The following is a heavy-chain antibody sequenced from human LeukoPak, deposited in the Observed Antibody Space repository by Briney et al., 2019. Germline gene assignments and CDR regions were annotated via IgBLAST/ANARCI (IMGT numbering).Heavy chain of an antibody. D-gene: IGHD3-10*01. V-gene: IGHV4-39*07. CDR1: GGSISSSSYY. Sequence: SSETLSLTCTVSGGSISSSSYYWGWIRQPPGKGLEWIGSIYYSGSTYYNPSLKSRVTISVDTSKNQFSLKLSSVTAADTAVYYCARGRMVRGVIIILIYYFDYWGQGTLVTVSS. CDR2: IYYSGST. CDR3: ARGRMVRGVIIILIYYFDY. J-gene: IGHJ4*02.